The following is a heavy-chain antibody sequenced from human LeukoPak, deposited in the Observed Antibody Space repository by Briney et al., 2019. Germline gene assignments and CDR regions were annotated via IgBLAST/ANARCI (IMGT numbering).Heavy chain of an antibody. J-gene: IGHJ4*02. D-gene: IGHD3-9*01. Sequence: SVKVSCKASGGTFSSYAISWVRQAPGQGLEWMGRIIPIFGTANYAQKFQGRVTITTDESTSTAYMELSSLRSEDTAVYYCAKGLNYFAFLFSDYWGQGTLVTVSS. V-gene: IGHV1-69*05. CDR1: GGTFSSYA. CDR3: AKGLNYFAFLFSDY. CDR2: IIPIFGTA.